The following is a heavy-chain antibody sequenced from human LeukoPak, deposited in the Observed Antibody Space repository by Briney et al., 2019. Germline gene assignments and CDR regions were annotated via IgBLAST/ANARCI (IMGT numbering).Heavy chain of an antibody. V-gene: IGHV1-2*02. Sequence: GASVKVSCKASGYTFTGYFMHWVRQAPGQGLEWMGWINPNSGGTNYVQKFQDRVNMTRDTSIATAYMELSRLRSDDTAVYYCAKNLRGYRAVPDYWGQGTLVTVSS. CDR1: GYTFTGYF. J-gene: IGHJ4*02. CDR2: INPNSGGT. CDR3: AKNLRGYRAVPDY. D-gene: IGHD5-12*01.